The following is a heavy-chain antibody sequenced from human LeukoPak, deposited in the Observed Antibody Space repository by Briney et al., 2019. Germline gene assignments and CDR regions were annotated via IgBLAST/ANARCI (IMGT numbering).Heavy chain of an antibody. V-gene: IGHV4-38-2*01. CDR3: ARKYCSSTSCYFDY. CDR2: IYHSGST. J-gene: IGHJ4*02. D-gene: IGHD2-2*01. CDR1: GYSISSGNH. Sequence: SETLSLTCAVSGYSISSGNHWDWIRQPPGKGLEWIGSIYHSGSTYYSPSLKSRVTISVDTSKNQFSLKLSSVTAADTAVYYCARKYCSSTSCYFDYWGQGTLVTVSS.